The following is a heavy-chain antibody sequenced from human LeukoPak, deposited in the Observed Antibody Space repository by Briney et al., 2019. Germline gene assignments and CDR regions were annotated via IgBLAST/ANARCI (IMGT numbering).Heavy chain of an antibody. V-gene: IGHV4-38-2*01. D-gene: IGHD6-13*01. CDR1: GYSISSGYY. CDR2: IYHSGIT. CDR3: ARRGNSWPYYFDD. Sequence: SETPSLTCAVSGYSISSGYYWGWIRQPPGKGLEWIAGIYHSGITYYNPSLKSPVTISVDTFTNTFSLKPTSVNAAETAVYYCARRGNSWPYYFDDWGQGTLVTVSS. J-gene: IGHJ4*02.